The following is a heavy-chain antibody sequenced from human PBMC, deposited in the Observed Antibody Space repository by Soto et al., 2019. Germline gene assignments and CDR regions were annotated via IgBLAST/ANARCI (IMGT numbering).Heavy chain of an antibody. J-gene: IGHJ3*02. CDR3: ARPKLKTYYYDSSGNEGGQDAFDI. V-gene: IGHV3-30-3*01. D-gene: IGHD3-22*01. Sequence: QVQLVESGGGVVQPGRSLRLSCAASGFTFSSYAMHWVRQAPGKGLEWVAVISYDGSNKYYADSVKGRFTISRDNSKNRLXXQXNXXRAEDMAVYYCARPKLKTYYYDSSGNEGGQDAFDIGGHGTMVTVSS. CDR2: ISYDGSNK. CDR1: GFTFSSYA.